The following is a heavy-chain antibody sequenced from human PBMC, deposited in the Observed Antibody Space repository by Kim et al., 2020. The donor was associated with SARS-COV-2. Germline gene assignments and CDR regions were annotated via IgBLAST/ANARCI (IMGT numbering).Heavy chain of an antibody. CDR2: INWNGVST. V-gene: IGHV3-20*04. D-gene: IGHD6-13*01. J-gene: IGHJ3*02. Sequence: GGSLRLSCAASGFTFDNYGMNWVRQAPGTVLEWVSGINWNGVSTDYADSVKGRFIISRDNAKNSLYLQMNSLRAEDTAFYYCAREGAIAGAFDIWGHGTMVTVSS. CDR3: AREGAIAGAFDI. CDR1: GFTFDNYG.